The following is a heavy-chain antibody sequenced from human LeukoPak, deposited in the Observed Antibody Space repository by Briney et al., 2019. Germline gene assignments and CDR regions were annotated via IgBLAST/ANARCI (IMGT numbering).Heavy chain of an antibody. CDR3: ARYSEPPRYFDY. J-gene: IGHJ4*02. V-gene: IGHV4-59*01. Sequence: SETLSLNCTVSGGSISSYYWSWIRQPPGKGLEWIGYIYYSGNTNYNPSLKSRVTISVDTSNNQFSLRLTSVTAADTAVYYCARYSEPPRYFDYWGQGTLVTVSS. CDR2: IYYSGNT. D-gene: IGHD2-15*01. CDR1: GGSISSYY.